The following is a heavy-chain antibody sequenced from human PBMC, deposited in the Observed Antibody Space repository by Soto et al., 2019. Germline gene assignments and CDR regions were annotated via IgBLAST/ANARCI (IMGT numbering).Heavy chain of an antibody. CDR3: ARREGKLELLGGQYYYFVY. D-gene: IGHD1-7*01. J-gene: IGHJ4*02. CDR1: GYTFTSYY. Sequence: ASVKVSCKASGYTFTSYYMHWVRQAPGQGLEWMGIINPSGGSTSYAQKFQGRVTMTRDTSTSTVYMELSSLRSEDTAVYYCARREGKLELLGGQYYYFVYWGQGTLVTVSS. V-gene: IGHV1-46*01. CDR2: INPSGGST.